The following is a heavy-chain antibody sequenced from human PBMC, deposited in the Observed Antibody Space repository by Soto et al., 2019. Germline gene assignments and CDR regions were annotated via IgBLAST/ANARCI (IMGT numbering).Heavy chain of an antibody. Sequence: ASVKVSCKASGYTFTSYAMHWVRQAPGQRLEWMGWISAGNGNTKYSQKFQGRVTITRDTSASTAYMELSSLRSEDTAVYYCAGGVVTAYDAFDIWGQGTMVTVSS. CDR2: ISAGNGNT. D-gene: IGHD2-21*02. CDR1: GYTFTSYA. V-gene: IGHV1-3*01. J-gene: IGHJ3*02. CDR3: AGGVVTAYDAFDI.